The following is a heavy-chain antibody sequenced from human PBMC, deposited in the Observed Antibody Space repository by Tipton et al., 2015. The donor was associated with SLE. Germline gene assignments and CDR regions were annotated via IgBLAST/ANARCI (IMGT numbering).Heavy chain of an antibody. CDR2: VKWTGHSM. CDR3: VKDSQRWLRKERGGFDY. J-gene: IGHJ4*02. CDR1: GFTFSSYW. D-gene: IGHD5-24*01. V-gene: IGHV3-9*01. Sequence: SLRLSCAASGFTFSSYWMHWVRQAPGKGLEWVAGVKWTGHSMGFGDSAKGRFTISRDNARNSLYLEINFVRPEDTALYFCVKDSQRWLRKERGGFDYWGQGALVIVSS.